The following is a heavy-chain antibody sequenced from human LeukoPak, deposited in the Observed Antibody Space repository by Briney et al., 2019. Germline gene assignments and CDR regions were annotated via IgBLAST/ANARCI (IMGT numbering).Heavy chain of an antibody. CDR1: GGSISGHY. Sequence: PSETLSLTCTASGGSISGHYWSWIRQPPGKGLEWIGCIYYTGSTSYNPSLKSRVTISVDTSKNHFSLKLCSVTAADTAVYYCARYGGSPSNYLGRWGQGTLITVSS. D-gene: IGHD1-26*01. V-gene: IGHV4-59*08. CDR2: IYYTGST. J-gene: IGHJ4*02. CDR3: ARYGGSPSNYLGR.